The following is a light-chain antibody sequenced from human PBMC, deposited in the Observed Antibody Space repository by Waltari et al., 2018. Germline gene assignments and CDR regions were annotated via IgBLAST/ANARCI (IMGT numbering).Light chain of an antibody. CDR3: QQYHTYWT. CDR2: KAS. V-gene: IGKV1-5*03. CDR1: QTISSW. J-gene: IGKJ1*01. Sequence: DIQMTQSPSTLSASVGDRVTITCRASQTISSWLAWYQQKPGKAPKLLIYKASSLQSGVPSRFSGRGSGTEFTLTITSLQPDDFATYYCQQYHTYWTFGQGTEVEIK.